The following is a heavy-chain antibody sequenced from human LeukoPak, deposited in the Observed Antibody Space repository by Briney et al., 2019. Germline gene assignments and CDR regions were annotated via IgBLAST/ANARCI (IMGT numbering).Heavy chain of an antibody. CDR2: IYYSGST. Sequence: PSETLSLTCTVSGGSISSSSYYWGWIRQPPGKGLEWIGSIYYSGSTYYNPSLKSRVTISVDTSKNQFSLKLSSVTAADTAVYYCARLVGATYYFDYWGQGTLVTVSS. J-gene: IGHJ4*02. V-gene: IGHV4-39*01. CDR3: ARLVGATYYFDY. CDR1: GGSISSSSYY. D-gene: IGHD1-26*01.